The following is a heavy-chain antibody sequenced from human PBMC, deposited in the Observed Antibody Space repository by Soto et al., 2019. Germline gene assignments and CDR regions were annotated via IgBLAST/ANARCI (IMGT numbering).Heavy chain of an antibody. D-gene: IGHD2-2*01. V-gene: IGHV4-30-2*01. J-gene: IGHJ5*02. CDR1: GGSISSGGYS. CDR3: ARVPDR. Sequence: QLQLQESVSGLVKPSQTLSLTCAVSGGSISSGGYSWSWIRQPPGKGLEWIGYIYHSGSTYYNPALKSRVTISVDRSKNQFSLKLSSVTAADTAVYYCARVPDRWGQGTLVTVSS. CDR2: IYHSGST.